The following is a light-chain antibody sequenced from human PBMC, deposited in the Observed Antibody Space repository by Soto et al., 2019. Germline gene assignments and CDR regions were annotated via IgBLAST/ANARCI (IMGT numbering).Light chain of an antibody. CDR1: QSVSSW. Sequence: DIQMTQSPSTLSASVGDRVTITCRASQSVSSWLAWYQQKPGKAPNLLIYTASSLESGVPSRFSGSGSGTEFTLTISSLQPDDFATYYCQQYNSAWTFGQGTTVESK. CDR3: QQYNSAWT. J-gene: IGKJ1*01. V-gene: IGKV1-5*03. CDR2: TAS.